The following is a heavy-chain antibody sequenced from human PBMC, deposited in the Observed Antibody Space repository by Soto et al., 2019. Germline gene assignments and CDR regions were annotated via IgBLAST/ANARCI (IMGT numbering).Heavy chain of an antibody. Sequence: ASVKVSRKASGGTLSSYAISWVRQAPGQRLEWMGGIIPIFGTANYAQKFQGRVTITADESTSTAYMELSSLRSEDTAVYYCAREGYYDSSGRIYYFDYWGQGTLVTVSS. J-gene: IGHJ4*02. CDR3: AREGYYDSSGRIYYFDY. D-gene: IGHD3-22*01. CDR1: GGTLSSYA. V-gene: IGHV1-69*13. CDR2: IIPIFGTA.